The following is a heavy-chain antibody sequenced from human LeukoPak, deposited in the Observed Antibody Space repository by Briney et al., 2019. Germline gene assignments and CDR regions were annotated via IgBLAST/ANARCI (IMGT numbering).Heavy chain of an antibody. Sequence: PSETLSLTCTVSGGSISSYYWSWIRQPPGKGLEWIAYISDIGSINYNPSLKSRVTISLDTSKNQFSLKLSSVTAADTAVYYCARGPRRITMIVVVNWFDPWGQGTLVTVSS. CDR2: ISDIGSI. J-gene: IGHJ5*02. V-gene: IGHV4-59*12. CDR3: ARGPRRITMIVVVNWFDP. CDR1: GGSISSYY. D-gene: IGHD3-22*01.